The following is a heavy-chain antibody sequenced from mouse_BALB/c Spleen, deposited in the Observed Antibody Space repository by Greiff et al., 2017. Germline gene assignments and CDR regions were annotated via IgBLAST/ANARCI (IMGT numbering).Heavy chain of an antibody. D-gene: IGHD1-1*01. CDR2: IRLKSNNYAT. J-gene: IGHJ4*01. CDR1: GFTFSNYW. CDR3: ITTVVAMDY. Sequence: EVKVVESGGGLVQPGGSMKLSCVASGFTFSNYWMNWVRQSPEKGLEWVAEIRLKSNNYATHYAESVKGRFTISRDDSKSSVYLQMNNLRAEDTGIYYCITTVVAMDYWGQGTSVTVSS. V-gene: IGHV6-6*02.